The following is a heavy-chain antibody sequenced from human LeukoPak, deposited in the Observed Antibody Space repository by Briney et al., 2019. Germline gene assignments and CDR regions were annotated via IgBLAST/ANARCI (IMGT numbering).Heavy chain of an antibody. D-gene: IGHD6-19*01. CDR2: ISSSSGISI. CDR1: GFSFSNHE. V-gene: IGHV3-48*03. J-gene: IGHJ4*02. Sequence: GGSLRLSCAASGFSFSNHEMNWVRQAPGKGLEWVSYISSSSGISIYYADSVKGRFTISRDNAKNSLYLQMNSLRDEDTAVYYWARGSSGWYYFGYWGQGTLVTVSS. CDR3: ARGSSGWYYFGY.